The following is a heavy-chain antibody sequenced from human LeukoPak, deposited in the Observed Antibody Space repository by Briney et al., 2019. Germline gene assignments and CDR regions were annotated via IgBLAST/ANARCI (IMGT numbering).Heavy chain of an antibody. CDR1: GGSIRSTNW. Sequence: SETLSLTCGVSGGSIRSTNWWSWVRQPPGQGLEWIGEISLSGQTNFNPSLNGRVTMSLDESRNQLSLKLTSVTAADTAIYYCSGESGAFCPFGYWGQGTLVIVPP. CDR3: SGESGAFCPFGY. V-gene: IGHV4/OR15-8*02. CDR2: ISLSGQT. D-gene: IGHD1-26*01. J-gene: IGHJ4*02.